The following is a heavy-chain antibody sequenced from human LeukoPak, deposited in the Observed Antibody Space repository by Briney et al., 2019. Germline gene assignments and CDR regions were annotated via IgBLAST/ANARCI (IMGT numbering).Heavy chain of an antibody. CDR1: GFTFSSYG. V-gene: IGHV3-33*01. CDR3: ARDAIRSGIAAAGDFDY. D-gene: IGHD6-13*01. J-gene: IGHJ4*02. CDR2: IWYDGSNK. Sequence: SLRLSCAASGFTFSSYGMHWVRQGPGKGLGWGAVIWYDGSNKYYADSVKGRFTISRDNSKNTLYLQMNSLRAEDTAVYYCARDAIRSGIAAAGDFDYWGQGTLVTVSS.